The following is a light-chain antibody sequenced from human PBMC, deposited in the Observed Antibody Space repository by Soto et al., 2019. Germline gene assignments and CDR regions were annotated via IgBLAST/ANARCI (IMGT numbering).Light chain of an antibody. Sequence: QPVLTQSPSASASLGASVKLTCTLSSGHSSYAIAWHQQQPEKGPRYLMKVNTDGSHNKGDGIPDRFSGSSSGAERHLTISGLQSEDEADYYCQTWGAGFSVVFGGGTKVTVL. V-gene: IGLV4-69*01. J-gene: IGLJ2*01. CDR2: VNTDGSH. CDR3: QTWGAGFSVV. CDR1: SGHSSYA.